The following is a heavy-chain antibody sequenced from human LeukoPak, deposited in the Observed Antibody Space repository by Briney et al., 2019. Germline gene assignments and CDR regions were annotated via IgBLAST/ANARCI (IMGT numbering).Heavy chain of an antibody. Sequence: SETLSLTCTVSGGSISSSSYYWGWIRQPPGKGLEWIGSIYYSGSTYYNPSLKSRVTISVDRSKNQFSLKLSSVTAADTAVYYCARASLTYYYGSGSHNYYYYYYMDVWGKGTTVTVSS. D-gene: IGHD3-10*01. CDR3: ARASLTYYYGSGSHNYYYYYYMDV. CDR1: GGSISSSSYY. CDR2: IYYSGST. J-gene: IGHJ6*03. V-gene: IGHV4-39*07.